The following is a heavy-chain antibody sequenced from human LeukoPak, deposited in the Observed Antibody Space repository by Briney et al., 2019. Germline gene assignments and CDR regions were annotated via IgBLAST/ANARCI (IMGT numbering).Heavy chain of an antibody. CDR1: GFTFSSYA. D-gene: IGHD1-1*01. CDR3: ARVDNWNDGDKLFDY. J-gene: IGHJ4*02. Sequence: GGSLRLSYAASGFTFSSYAMSWVRQAPGKGLEWVSGVNWNGGSTGYADFVKGRFTISRDNAKNSLYLQMNSLRAEDTALYYCARVDNWNDGDKLFDYWGQGTLVTVSS. CDR2: VNWNGGST. V-gene: IGHV3-20*03.